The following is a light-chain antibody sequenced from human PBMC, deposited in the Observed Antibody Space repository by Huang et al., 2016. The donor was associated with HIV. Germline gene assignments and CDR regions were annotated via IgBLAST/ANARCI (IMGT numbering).Light chain of an antibody. CDR1: HSLLHSNNKNY. V-gene: IGKV4-1*01. J-gene: IGKJ4*01. CDR2: WSS. Sequence: DIVLTQSPDSLTVSLGERATVRCKSSHSLLHSNNKNYLAWYQLKTVQSPKLLIYWSSTRESGVPDRFSGDGSGSDFTLTINNLQAEDVAIYYCQQYFTTPLTFGGGTKVEI. CDR3: QQYFTTPLT.